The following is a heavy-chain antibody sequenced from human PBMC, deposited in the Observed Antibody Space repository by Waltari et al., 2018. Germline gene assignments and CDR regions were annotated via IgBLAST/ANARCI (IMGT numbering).Heavy chain of an antibody. CDR3: ARERRGQSGWYYFDF. V-gene: IGHV3-7*01. CDR2: IKQDGSEE. D-gene: IGHD6-19*01. CDR1: GISFSSFW. J-gene: IGHJ4*02. Sequence: EVQLVEYGGGLVQPGGSLRLSCAAYGISFSSFWMTWVRQAPGKGLEWVANIKQDGSEEYYVDSVKGRFTISKDNAKNSLYLQMNSLRAEDTAAYFCARERRGQSGWYYFDFWGQGSLVTVSS.